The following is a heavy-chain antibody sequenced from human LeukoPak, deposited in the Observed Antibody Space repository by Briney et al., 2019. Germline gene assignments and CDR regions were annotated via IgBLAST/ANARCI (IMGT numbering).Heavy chain of an antibody. CDR1: GFTFSIYD. CDR2: ISSSGSTI. D-gene: IGHD3-22*01. J-gene: IGHJ4*02. V-gene: IGHV3-48*03. CDR3: ARDYYANSGRIDY. Sequence: GGSLRLSCAASGFTFSIYDMNWVRQAPGKGLEWVSYISSSGSTIYYADSVKGRFTISRDNAKNSLSLQMNSLRAEDTAVYYCARDYYANSGRIDYWGQGTLVTASS.